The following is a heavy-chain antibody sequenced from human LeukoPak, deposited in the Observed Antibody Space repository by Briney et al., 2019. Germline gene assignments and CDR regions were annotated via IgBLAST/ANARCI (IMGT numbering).Heavy chain of an antibody. CDR1: GGSFSGYY. D-gene: IGHD6-19*01. V-gene: IGHV4-34*01. J-gene: IGHJ4*02. CDR3: AGDSSGWLEAVMVYYFDY. Sequence: SETLSLTCAVYGGSFSGYYWSWIRQPPGKGLEWIGEINHSGSTNYNPSLKSRVTISVDTSKNQFSLKLSSVTAADTAVYYCAGDSSGWLEAVMVYYFDYWGQGTLVTVSS. CDR2: INHSGST.